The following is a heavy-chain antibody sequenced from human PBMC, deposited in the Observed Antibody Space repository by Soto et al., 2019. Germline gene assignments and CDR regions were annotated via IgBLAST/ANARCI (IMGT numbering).Heavy chain of an antibody. Sequence: SETLSLTCGVYGGSFSGNYWTWIRQPPGKGLEWIGEINHGGSPNYNPSLKSRVTVSVDTSKNHFSLRLSSVTAADTAVYFCARGSIAARGVFGYCGQGIQVTVSS. V-gene: IGHV4-34*01. CDR3: ARGSIAARGVFGY. D-gene: IGHD6-6*01. CDR2: INHGGSP. J-gene: IGHJ4*02. CDR1: GGSFSGNY.